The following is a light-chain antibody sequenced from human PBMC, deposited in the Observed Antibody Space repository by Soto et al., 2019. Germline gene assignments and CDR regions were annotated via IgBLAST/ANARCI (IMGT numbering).Light chain of an antibody. CDR1: QSVSSS. Sequence: EIVMTQSPATLSVSPGERATLSCRASQSVSSSLAWCQQRPGQAPRLLIYGASTRAAGIPDRFSGSGSGTDFTLTITRLEPEDSAVYFCQQYTGPPTTFGQGTRLEIK. CDR3: QQYTGPPTT. V-gene: IGKV3D-15*01. CDR2: GAS. J-gene: IGKJ5*01.